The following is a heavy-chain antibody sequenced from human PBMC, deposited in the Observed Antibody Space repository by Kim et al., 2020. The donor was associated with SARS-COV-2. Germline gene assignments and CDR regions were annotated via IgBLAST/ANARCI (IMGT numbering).Heavy chain of an antibody. Sequence: SVKVSCKASGGTFSSYAISWVRQAPGQGLEWMGGIIPIFGTANYAQKFQGRVTITADESTSTAYMELSSLRSEDTAVYYCARSGWNGGVIDMYYFDYWGQGTLVTVSS. D-gene: IGHD3-16*02. CDR2: IIPIFGTA. CDR3: ARSGWNGGVIDMYYFDY. CDR1: GGTFSSYA. V-gene: IGHV1-69*13. J-gene: IGHJ4*02.